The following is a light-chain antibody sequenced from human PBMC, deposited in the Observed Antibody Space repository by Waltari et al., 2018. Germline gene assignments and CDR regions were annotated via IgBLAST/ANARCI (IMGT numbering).Light chain of an antibody. J-gene: IGKJ1*01. V-gene: IGKV3-20*01. Sequence: TLSCRASQNIGNYLAWYQQKPGQAPRLLIYGASSRAAGIPDRFSGSGSGADFSLTISRLEPEDFAVYYCQHHVRLPATFGQGTKV. CDR2: GAS. CDR1: QNIGNY. CDR3: QHHVRLPAT.